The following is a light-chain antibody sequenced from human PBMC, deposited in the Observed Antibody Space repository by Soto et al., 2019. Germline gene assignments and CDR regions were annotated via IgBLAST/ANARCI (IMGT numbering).Light chain of an antibody. V-gene: IGKV3-20*01. J-gene: IGKJ5*01. CDR2: AAS. CDR1: QSVSSSY. CDR3: QQSSSSPIT. Sequence: DIVLTQSPGSLSLSPGDRATLSCGASQSVSSSYLAWYQQKPGQVPRLLMYAASSRATGIPDRFSGSGSGTDFTLTISRLEAEDFAVYYCQQSSSSPITFGQGTRLEIK.